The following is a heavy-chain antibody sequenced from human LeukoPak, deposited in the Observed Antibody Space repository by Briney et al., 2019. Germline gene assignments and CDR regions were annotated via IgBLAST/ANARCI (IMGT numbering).Heavy chain of an antibody. Sequence: SETLSLTCTVSGGSLHNYYWSWIRQPPGKGLEWIGYIDYSGSTNYNPSLKSRVTISVDTSLNQFSLKLSSVTAADTAVYYCARDRALGSGKYYFDYWGQGTLVTVSA. CDR2: IDYSGST. J-gene: IGHJ4*02. CDR3: ARDRALGSGKYYFDY. CDR1: GGSLHNYY. V-gene: IGHV4-59*01. D-gene: IGHD3-16*01.